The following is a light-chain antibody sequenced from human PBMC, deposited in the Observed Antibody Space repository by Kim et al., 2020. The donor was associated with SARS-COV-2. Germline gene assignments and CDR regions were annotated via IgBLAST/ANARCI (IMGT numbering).Light chain of an antibody. J-gene: IGKJ5*01. CDR1: QSLLHSNGYNY. CDR3: MQALHTPIT. V-gene: IGKV2-28*01. Sequence: DIVMTQSPLSLPVTPGEPASISCRSSQSLLHSNGYNYLDWYLQKPGQSPQLLIYLGSNRASGVPDRFSGSGSGTDFTLKISRVGAKDVGVYYYMQALHTPITFGQGARLESK. CDR2: LGS.